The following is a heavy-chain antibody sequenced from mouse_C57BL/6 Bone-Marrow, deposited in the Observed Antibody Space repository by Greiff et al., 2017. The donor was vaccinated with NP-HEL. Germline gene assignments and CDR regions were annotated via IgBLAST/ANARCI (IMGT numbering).Heavy chain of an antibody. CDR2: IYPRSGNN. CDR1: GYTFTSYG. D-gene: IGHD2-4*01. V-gene: IGHV1-81*01. CDR3: ARSTIYYDYAFYAMDY. Sequence: QVQLQQSGAELARPGASVKLSCKASGYTFTSYGISWVKQRTGQGLEWIGEIYPRSGNNYYNEKFKGKATLTADKSSSTAYMELRSLTSEDSAVYFCARSTIYYDYAFYAMDYWGQGTSVTVSS. J-gene: IGHJ4*01.